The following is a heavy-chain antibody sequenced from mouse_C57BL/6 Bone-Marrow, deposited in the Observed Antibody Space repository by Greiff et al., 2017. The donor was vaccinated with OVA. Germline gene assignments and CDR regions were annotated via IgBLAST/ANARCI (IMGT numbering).Heavy chain of an antibody. D-gene: IGHD1-1*01. CDR3: AIGDFNYYEGFYAMDY. CDR1: GYTFTSYW. J-gene: IGHJ4*01. Sequence: QVQLKQPGAELVKPGASVKVSCKASGYTFTSYWMHWVKQRPGQGLEWIGRIHPSDSDTNYNQKFKGKATLTVDKSSSTAYMQLSSLTSEDSAVYYCAIGDFNYYEGFYAMDYWGQGTSVTVSS. CDR2: IHPSDSDT. V-gene: IGHV1-74*01.